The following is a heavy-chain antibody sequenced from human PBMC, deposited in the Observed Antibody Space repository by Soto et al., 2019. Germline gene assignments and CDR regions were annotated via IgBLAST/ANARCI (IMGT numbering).Heavy chain of an antibody. CDR2: INHSGST. V-gene: IGHV4-34*01. CDR3: ARGPTYSYDSSGYFDY. Sequence: SETLSLTCAVYGGSFSGYYWSWIRQPPGKGLEWIGEINHSGSTNYNPALKSRVTISVDTSKNQFSLKLSSVTAADTAVYYCARGPTYSYDSSGYFDYWGQGTLVTVSS. J-gene: IGHJ4*02. CDR1: GGSFSGYY. D-gene: IGHD3-22*01.